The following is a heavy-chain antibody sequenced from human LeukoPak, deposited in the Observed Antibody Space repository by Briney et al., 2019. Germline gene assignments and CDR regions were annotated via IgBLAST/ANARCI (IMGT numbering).Heavy chain of an antibody. CDR2: IYYSGST. D-gene: IGHD3/OR15-3a*01. CDR1: GGSISSYY. V-gene: IGHV4-59*01. Sequence: PSETLSLTCTVSGGSISSYYWSWIRQPPGKGLEWIGYIYYSGSTNYNPSLKSRVTISVDTSKNQFSLKLSSVTAADTAVYYCARARIWTGYADYWGQGIQVTVTS. CDR3: ARARIWTGYADY. J-gene: IGHJ4*02.